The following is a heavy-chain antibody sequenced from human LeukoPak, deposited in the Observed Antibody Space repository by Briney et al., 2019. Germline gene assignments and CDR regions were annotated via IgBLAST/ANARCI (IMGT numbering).Heavy chain of an antibody. D-gene: IGHD2-15*01. Sequence: SETLSLTCDVYGVSFIADYWSWIRQPPGKGLEWIGDINHSGSVSYNASLKSRATISAYTPKNQVSLTLRSVTAADTAVYYCARGLYRKEYWGQGTLLTVSS. J-gene: IGHJ4*02. CDR1: GVSFIADY. CDR3: ARGLYRKEY. V-gene: IGHV4-34*01. CDR2: INHSGSV.